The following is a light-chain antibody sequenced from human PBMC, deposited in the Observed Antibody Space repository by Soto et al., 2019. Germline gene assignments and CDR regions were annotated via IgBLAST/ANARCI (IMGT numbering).Light chain of an antibody. V-gene: IGKV3-15*01. Sequence: EIVMTQSPATLSVSPGEGATLSCRAGQSVNYNLAWYQQKPGQAPRLLIYGASTRATGVPARFGGSGSGTDFTLTISSLQSDDSAVYYCQQSNNWPPTFGQGTKVEIK. CDR2: GAS. CDR1: QSVNYN. CDR3: QQSNNWPPT. J-gene: IGKJ1*01.